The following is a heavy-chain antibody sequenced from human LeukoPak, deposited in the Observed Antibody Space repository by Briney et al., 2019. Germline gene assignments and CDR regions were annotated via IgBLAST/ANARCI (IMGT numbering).Heavy chain of an antibody. D-gene: IGHD3-22*01. Sequence: SETLSLTCTVSGGSISTYYWSWIRQPPGKGLEWIGYIYYSGSTNFNSSLKSRVIISVDTSKKQLSLKLSSVTAADTAVYYCARDDYYHSSGGWGFDYWGQGTLVTVSS. V-gene: IGHV4-59*01. CDR2: IYYSGST. CDR1: GGSISTYY. CDR3: ARDDYYHSSGGWGFDY. J-gene: IGHJ4*02.